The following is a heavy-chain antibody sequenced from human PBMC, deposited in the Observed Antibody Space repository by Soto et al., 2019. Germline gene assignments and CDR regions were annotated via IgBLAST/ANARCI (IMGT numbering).Heavy chain of an antibody. V-gene: IGHV3-66*01. D-gene: IGHD3-9*01. J-gene: IGHJ6*02. CDR2: IYSGGST. CDR1: GFTVSSNY. CDR3: AREVRYFDWSPTDGIDV. Sequence: GGSLRLSCAASGFTVSSNYMSWVRQAPGKGLEWVSVIYSGGSTYYADSVKGRFTISRDNSKNTLYLQMNSLRAEDTAVYYCAREVRYFDWSPTDGIDVRGQRTTVPVSS.